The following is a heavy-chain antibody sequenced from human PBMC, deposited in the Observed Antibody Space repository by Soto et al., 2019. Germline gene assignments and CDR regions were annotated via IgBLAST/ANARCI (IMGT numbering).Heavy chain of an antibody. V-gene: IGHV1-46*01. CDR1: GYTFTSYY. J-gene: IGHJ4*02. D-gene: IGHD3-16*01. Sequence: QVQLVQSGAEVKKPGASVKVSCKAYGYTFTSYYMHWVRQAPGQGLEWMGIINPSGGSTSYAQKFHGLVTINRDTSRSIVYMELITRKSKDTAVFYSTKVGGDYFDYWGQGTLVTVSS. CDR3: TKVGGDYFDY. CDR2: INPSGGST.